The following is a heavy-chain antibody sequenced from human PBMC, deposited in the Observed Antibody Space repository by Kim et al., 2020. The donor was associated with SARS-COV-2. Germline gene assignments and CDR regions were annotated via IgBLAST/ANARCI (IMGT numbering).Heavy chain of an antibody. V-gene: IGHV4-34*01. CDR1: GGSFSGYY. J-gene: IGHJ2*01. Sequence: SETLSLTCAVYGGSFSGYYWSWIRQPPGKGLEWIGEINHSGSTNYNPSLKSRVTISVDTSKNQFSLKLSSVTAADTAVYYCARGLKGPRSIAARPPPRDWYFDLWGRGTLVTVSS. CDR2: INHSGST. CDR3: ARGLKGPRSIAARPPPRDWYFDL. D-gene: IGHD6-6*01.